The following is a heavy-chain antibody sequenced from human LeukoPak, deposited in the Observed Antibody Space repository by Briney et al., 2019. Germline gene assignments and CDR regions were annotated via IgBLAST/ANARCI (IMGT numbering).Heavy chain of an antibody. V-gene: IGHV4-4*07. CDR2: IYTSGST. D-gene: IGHD3-3*01. CDR1: GGSISSYY. J-gene: IGHJ4*02. CDR3: ARGPYYDFWSGFPD. Sequence: SETLSLTCTVSGGSISSYYWSWIRQPAGKGLEWIGRIYTSGSTNYNPSLKSRVTISVDKSKNEFSLKLSSVTAADTAVYYCARGPYYDFWSGFPDWGQGTLVTVSS.